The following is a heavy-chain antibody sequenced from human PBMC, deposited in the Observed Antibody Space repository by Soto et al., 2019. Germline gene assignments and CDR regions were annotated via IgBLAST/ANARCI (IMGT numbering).Heavy chain of an antibody. CDR1: GFTFRNYW. V-gene: IGHV3-7*04. CDR2: IKPDGSEK. Sequence: EGQLVEAGGGLVQPGGSLRLSCAASGFTFRNYWMGWVRQTPEKGLEWVANIKPDGSEKYYVDSVKGRFTISRDNAKNSLSLQMNSLRDEDTALYYCARENYFDYSGQVTLVTVSS. J-gene: IGHJ4*02. CDR3: ARENYFDY.